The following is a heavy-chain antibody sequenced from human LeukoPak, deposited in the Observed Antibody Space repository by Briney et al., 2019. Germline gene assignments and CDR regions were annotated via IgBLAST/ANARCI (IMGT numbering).Heavy chain of an antibody. CDR2: ISGSGGST. J-gene: IGHJ4*02. CDR1: GFTFSSYA. Sequence: GGSLRLSCAASGFTFSSYAMSWDRQAPGKGLEWVSAISGSGGSTHYADSVKGRFTISRDNSKNTLYLQMNSLRAEYTAVYYCAKDRWEPGDYWGQGTLVTVSS. CDR3: AKDRWEPGDY. D-gene: IGHD1-26*01. V-gene: IGHV3-23*01.